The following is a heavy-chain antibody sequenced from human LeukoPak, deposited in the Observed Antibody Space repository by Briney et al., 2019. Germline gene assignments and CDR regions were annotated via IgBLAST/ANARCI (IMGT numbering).Heavy chain of an antibody. Sequence: ASVKVSCKASGYTFTGYYMHWVRQAPGQGLEWMGWINPNSGGTNYAQKLQGRVTMTTDTSTSTAYMELRSLRSDDTAVYYCARGYGQGVLWFGELYLGYYGMDVWGQGTTVTVSS. CDR3: ARGYGQGVLWFGELYLGYYGMDV. CDR2: INPNSGGT. V-gene: IGHV1-2*02. J-gene: IGHJ6*02. CDR1: GYTFTGYY. D-gene: IGHD3-10*01.